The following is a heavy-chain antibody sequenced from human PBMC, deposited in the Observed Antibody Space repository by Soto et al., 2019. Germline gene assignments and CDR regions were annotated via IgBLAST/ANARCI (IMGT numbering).Heavy chain of an antibody. V-gene: IGHV4-4*02. D-gene: IGHD6-13*01. J-gene: IGHJ4*02. Sequence: SETLSLTCAVSGRSISTSNWWSWVRQPPGKGLEWIGEVYRTGSTNYNPSLESRLTISVDKSKNQFSLKLTSVTAAATAVYYCARARATIAEAAIFDCWGQGTLVTVSS. CDR2: VYRTGST. CDR1: GRSISTSNW. CDR3: ARARATIAEAAIFDC.